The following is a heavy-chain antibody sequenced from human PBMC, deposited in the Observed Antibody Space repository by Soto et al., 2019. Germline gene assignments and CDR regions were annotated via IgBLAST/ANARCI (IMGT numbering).Heavy chain of an antibody. CDR1: GFTFGDYA. Sequence: ELQLVESGGGLVQPGRSLRLSCTASGFTFGDYAMSWFRQPPGKGLEWVGVIRSKTYGGTTEYASCVEGRFTISRDDTRRFFYLQTSSLEAEETAVSYCTREKHENSGNDYAEYWGQGILVNGSS. D-gene: IGHD5-12*01. CDR2: IRSKTYGGTT. J-gene: IGHJ1*01. V-gene: IGHV3-49*03. CDR3: TREKHENSGNDYAEY.